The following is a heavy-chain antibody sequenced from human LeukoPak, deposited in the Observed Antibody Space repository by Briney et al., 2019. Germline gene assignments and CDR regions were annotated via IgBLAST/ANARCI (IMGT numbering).Heavy chain of an antibody. V-gene: IGHV1-18*01. CDR3: ASSFWTPGAFDI. Sequence: GASVKVSCKASGYTFTSYGISWVRQAPGQGLEWMGWINAYNGNTNYAQKLQGRVTMTTDTSTSTAYMELRSLRSDDTAVYYCASSFWTPGAFDIWGQGTMVTVSS. D-gene: IGHD3/OR15-3a*01. CDR1: GYTFTSYG. J-gene: IGHJ3*02. CDR2: INAYNGNT.